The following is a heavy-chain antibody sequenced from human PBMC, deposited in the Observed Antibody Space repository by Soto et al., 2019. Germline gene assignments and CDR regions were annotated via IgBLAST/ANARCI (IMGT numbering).Heavy chain of an antibody. D-gene: IGHD6-19*01. J-gene: IGHJ4*02. CDR1: GYTFTSYG. CDR3: ARKFDGSGWPYYFDY. V-gene: IGHV1-18*01. CDR2: ISAYNGNT. Sequence: ASVKVSCKASGYTFTSYGISWVRQAPGQGLEWMGWISAYNGNTNYAQKLQGRVTMTTDTSTSTAYMELRSLRSDDTAVYYCARKFDGSGWPYYFDYWGQGTLVNVSS.